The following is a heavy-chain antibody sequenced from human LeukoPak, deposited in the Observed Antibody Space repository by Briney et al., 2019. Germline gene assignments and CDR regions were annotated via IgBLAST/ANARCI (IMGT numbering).Heavy chain of an antibody. V-gene: IGHV4-39*01. CDR1: GGSFSSSSYY. CDR2: MYYSGNT. CDR3: ARHWRYGGASCYFEN. J-gene: IGHJ4*02. Sequence: SETLSLTCTVSGGSFSSSSYYWAWIRQPPGKGLEWIGSMYYSGNTYYSPSVRSRVTIAVDTSKNQFSLKLTSATATDTAVYYCARHWRYGGASCYFENWGQGTLVTVSS. D-gene: IGHD3-10*01.